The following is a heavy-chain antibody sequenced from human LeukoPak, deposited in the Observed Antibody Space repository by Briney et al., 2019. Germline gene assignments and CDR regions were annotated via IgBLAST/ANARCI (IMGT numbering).Heavy chain of an antibody. CDR1: GGTFSSYA. V-gene: IGHV1-69*04. D-gene: IGHD5-18*01. CDR2: IIPILGIA. CDR3: ARDVDTAMAGDY. J-gene: IGHJ4*02. Sequence: SVKVSCKASGGTFSSYAISWGRQAPGQGLEWMGRIIPILGIANYAQKFQGRVTITADKSTSTAYMELSSLRSEDTAVYYCARDVDTAMAGDYWGQGTLVTVSS.